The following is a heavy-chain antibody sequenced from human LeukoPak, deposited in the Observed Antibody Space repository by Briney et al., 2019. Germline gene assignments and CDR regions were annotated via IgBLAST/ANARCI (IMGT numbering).Heavy chain of an antibody. D-gene: IGHD6-13*01. V-gene: IGHV1-24*01. CDR3: ATWEYGVAAAGTGY. Sequence: ASVKVSCKVSGYTLTELSMHWVRQAPGKGLEWMGGFDPEDGETIYAQKFQGRVTMTEDTSTDTAYMELSSLRSEGTAVYYCATWEYGVAAAGTGYWGQGTLVTVSS. J-gene: IGHJ4*02. CDR1: GYTLTELS. CDR2: FDPEDGET.